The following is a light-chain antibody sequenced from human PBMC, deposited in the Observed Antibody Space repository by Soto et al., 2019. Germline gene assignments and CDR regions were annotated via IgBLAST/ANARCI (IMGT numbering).Light chain of an antibody. CDR3: SSFTSLSTCV. J-gene: IGLJ1*01. Sequence: QSVLTQPASVSGSPGQSITISCTGTSNDVGGYNYVSWFQQHPGKAPKLLIFEVSNRPSGVSNRFSGSKSGNTASLTISGLQAEDEADYYCSSFTSLSTCVFGTGTKVTVL. V-gene: IGLV2-14*01. CDR2: EVS. CDR1: SNDVGGYNY.